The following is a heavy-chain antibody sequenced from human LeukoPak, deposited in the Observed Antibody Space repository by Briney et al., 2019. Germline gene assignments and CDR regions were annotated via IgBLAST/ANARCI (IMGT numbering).Heavy chain of an antibody. Sequence: GESLKISCKGSGYSFTGYWIGWVRQMPGKGLEWMGIIYPGDSDTRYSPSFQGQVTISADKSISTAYLQWSSLKASDTAMYYCAAARFRNYYYMDVWGKGTTVTVSS. V-gene: IGHV5-51*01. D-gene: IGHD6-6*01. CDR1: GYSFTGYW. CDR3: AAARFRNYYYMDV. CDR2: IYPGDSDT. J-gene: IGHJ6*03.